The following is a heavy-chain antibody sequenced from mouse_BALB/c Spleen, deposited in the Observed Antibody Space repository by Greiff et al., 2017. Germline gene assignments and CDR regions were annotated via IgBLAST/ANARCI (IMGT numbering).Heavy chain of an antibody. CDR1: GFTFNTYA. CDR2: IRSKSNNYAT. J-gene: IGHJ3*01. Sequence: DVHLVESGGGLVQPKGSLKLSCAASGFTFNTYAMNWVRQAPGKGLEWVARIRSKSNNYATYYADSVKDRFTISRDDSQSMLYLQMNNLKTEDTAMYYCVRHYEYGSWFAYWGQGTLVTVSA. CDR3: VRHYEYGSWFAY. V-gene: IGHV10-1*02. D-gene: IGHD2-4*01.